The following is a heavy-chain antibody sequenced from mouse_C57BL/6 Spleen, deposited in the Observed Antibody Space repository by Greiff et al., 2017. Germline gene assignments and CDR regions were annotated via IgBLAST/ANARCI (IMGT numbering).Heavy chain of an antibody. V-gene: IGHV5-17*01. D-gene: IGHD2-1*01. J-gene: IGHJ3*01. Sequence: EVKLVESGGGLVKPGGSLKLSCAASGFTFSDYGMHWVRQAPEQGLEWVAYISSGSSTIYCADTVKGRFTISRDNAKNTLFLQMTSLRSEDTAMYYCAIYGNPSWFAYWGQGTLVTVSA. CDR1: GFTFSDYG. CDR2: ISSGSSTI. CDR3: AIYGNPSWFAY.